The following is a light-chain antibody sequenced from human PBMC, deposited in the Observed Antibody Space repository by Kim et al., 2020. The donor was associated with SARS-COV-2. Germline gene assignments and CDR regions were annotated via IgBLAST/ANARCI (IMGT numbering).Light chain of an antibody. V-gene: IGLV1-40*01. CDR2: GNS. CDR3: QSYDNSLRGWM. CDR1: SSNIGAGHD. J-gene: IGLJ3*02. Sequence: QPVLTQPPSVSGALGQRVTISCSGGSSNIGAGHDVHWYQQLPGTAPKLLIYGNSNRPSGVPDRFSGSKSGTSASLAITGLQAEDEADYYCQSYDNSLRGWMFGGGTQLTVL.